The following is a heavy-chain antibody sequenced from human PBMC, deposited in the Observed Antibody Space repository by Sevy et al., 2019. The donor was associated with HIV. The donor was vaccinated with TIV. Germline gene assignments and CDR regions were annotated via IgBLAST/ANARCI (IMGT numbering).Heavy chain of an antibody. CDR3: ARQRGGWYEYDASDV. J-gene: IGHJ3*01. D-gene: IGHD6-19*01. CDR1: DVSISSGTNY. CDR2: IYYSGTT. V-gene: IGHV4-39*01. Sequence: SETLSLTCTVSDVSISSGTNYWGRIRQPPGKGLEWIGSIYYSGTTYYNPSLKSRVTMSADTSRNQFSLKLSSVTVADTAVYYCARQRGGWYEYDASDVWGQGTMVTVSS.